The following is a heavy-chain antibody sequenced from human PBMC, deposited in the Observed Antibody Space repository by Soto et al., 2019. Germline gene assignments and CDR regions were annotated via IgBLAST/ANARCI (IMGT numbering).Heavy chain of an antibody. D-gene: IGHD3-22*01. Sequence: SVKVSCKAAGGSISNFGSSWGRQDPGQGLEWMGGIVPVFGRPNYAQRFRGRLTITADESTSTGYMELISLRSEDTAVYYCARDPDDRSGYYLLVYSGEATLVTVSS. V-gene: IGHV1-69*01. CDR3: ARDPDDRSGYYLLVY. J-gene: IGHJ4*02. CDR1: GGSISNFG. CDR2: IVPVFGRP.